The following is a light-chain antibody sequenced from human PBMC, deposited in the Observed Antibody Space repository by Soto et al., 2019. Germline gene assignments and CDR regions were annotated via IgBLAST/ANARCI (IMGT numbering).Light chain of an antibody. CDR1: SSNVGRYKY. V-gene: IGLV2-11*01. CDR2: DVT. J-gene: IGLJ1*01. CDR3: CSYAGTYTYV. Sequence: QSALTQPRSVSGSRGQSVTISCTGTSSNVGRYKYVSWYQHHPGKAPKLMIYDVTMRPSGVPDRFSGSKSGNTASLTISGLQAEDEADYYCCSYAGTYTYVFGTGTKLTVL.